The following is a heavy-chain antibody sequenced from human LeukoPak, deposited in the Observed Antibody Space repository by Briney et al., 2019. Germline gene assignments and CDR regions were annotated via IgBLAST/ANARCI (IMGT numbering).Heavy chain of an antibody. J-gene: IGHJ6*03. CDR3: ARDGAPAAELYYYYMDV. D-gene: IGHD2-2*01. CDR2: ISAYNGNT. V-gene: IGHV1-18*01. Sequence: GASVKVSCKAFGYTFTSYGISWVRQAPGQGLEWMGWISAYNGNTNYAQKLQGRVTMTTDTSTSTAYMELRSLRSDDTAVYYCARDGAPAAELYYYYMDVWGKGTTVTVSS. CDR1: GYTFTSYG.